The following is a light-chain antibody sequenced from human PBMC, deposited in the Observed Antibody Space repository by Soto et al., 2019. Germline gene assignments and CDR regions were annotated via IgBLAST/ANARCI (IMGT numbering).Light chain of an antibody. V-gene: IGKV3-15*01. CDR2: RAS. Sequence: EIVMTQSPATLSVSPGERATLSCRASQSVFSNIGWYQQRPGQAPRLLIYRASTRATGIPARFSGSGSGTDFTLTISSLEPEDFAVYYCQQRSNWPRTFGQGTKVDI. CDR3: QQRSNWPRT. J-gene: IGKJ1*01. CDR1: QSVFSN.